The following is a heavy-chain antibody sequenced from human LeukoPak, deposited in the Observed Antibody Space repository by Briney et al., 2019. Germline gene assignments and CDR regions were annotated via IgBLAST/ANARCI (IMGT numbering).Heavy chain of an antibody. J-gene: IGHJ4*02. D-gene: IGHD6-19*01. Sequence: GGSLRLSCAASGFTFSSYGMHWVRQAPGKGLEWVAVISYDGSNKYYADSVKGRFTISRDNSKNTLYLQMNSLRAGDTAVYYCAKGGIAVAVFDYWGQGTLVTVSS. CDR3: AKGGIAVAVFDY. CDR1: GFTFSSYG. V-gene: IGHV3-30*18. CDR2: ISYDGSNK.